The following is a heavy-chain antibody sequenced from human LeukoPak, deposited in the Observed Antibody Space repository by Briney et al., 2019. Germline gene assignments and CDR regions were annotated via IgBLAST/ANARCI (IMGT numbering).Heavy chain of an antibody. J-gene: IGHJ4*02. CDR1: GFTFSSYS. Sequence: GGSLRLSCAASGFTFSSYSMNWVRQAPGKGLEWVSSISSSSSYIYYADSVKGRFTISRDNAKNSLYLQMNGLRAEDTAVYYCARARQTGPGYYFDYWGQGTLVTVSS. CDR2: ISSSSSYI. V-gene: IGHV3-21*01. D-gene: IGHD7-27*01. CDR3: ARARQTGPGYYFDY.